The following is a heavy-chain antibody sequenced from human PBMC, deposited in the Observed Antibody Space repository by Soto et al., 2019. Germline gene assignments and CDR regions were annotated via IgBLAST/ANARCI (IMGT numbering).Heavy chain of an antibody. CDR1: GYTFTSYG. D-gene: IGHD4-17*01. Sequence: ASVKVSCKASGYTFTSYGISWVRQAPGQGLEWMGWISAYNGNTNYAQKLQGRVTMTTDTSTSTAYMELRSLRSDDTAVYYCVSHLHDYGDYVGGWVFDYWGQGTLVTVSS. CDR3: VSHLHDYGDYVGGWVFDY. J-gene: IGHJ4*02. CDR2: ISAYNGNT. V-gene: IGHV1-18*01.